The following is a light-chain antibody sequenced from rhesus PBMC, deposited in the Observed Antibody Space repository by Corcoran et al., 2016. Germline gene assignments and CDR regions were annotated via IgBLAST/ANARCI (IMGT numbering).Light chain of an antibody. V-gene: IGKV1S8*01. Sequence: DIQMTQSPSSLSASIGDRVTITCRASQDITNDLAWYPQKPGKIPKFLIYEASTLQSGIPFRFSGSGSGTEFTLTISSLQPEDFATYYCQHYYSLPYSFGQGTRVEIK. CDR2: EAS. CDR3: QHYYSLPYS. CDR1: QDITND. J-gene: IGKJ2*01.